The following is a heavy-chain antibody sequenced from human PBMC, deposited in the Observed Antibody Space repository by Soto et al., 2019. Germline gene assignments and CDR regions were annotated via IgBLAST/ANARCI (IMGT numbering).Heavy chain of an antibody. CDR1: GFTLRNYW. Sequence: EVQLVESGGGLVQPGGSLRLSCVASGFTLRNYWMSWLRQAPGKGLEWVANTNQDGRERYSVDSVKGRFTISSDNAKNSMHLQMNSLRAGDTAVYYCARGGSGYSTDWGQGTLVTVSS. J-gene: IGHJ4*02. V-gene: IGHV3-7*01. CDR3: ARGGSGYSTD. D-gene: IGHD5-18*01. CDR2: TNQDGRER.